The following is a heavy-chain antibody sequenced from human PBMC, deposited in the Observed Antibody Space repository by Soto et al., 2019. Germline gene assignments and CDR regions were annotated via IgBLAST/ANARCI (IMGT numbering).Heavy chain of an antibody. CDR3: AKGAVAGTPSSYYYYGMDV. V-gene: IGHV1-69*12. J-gene: IGHJ6*02. Sequence: QVQLLQSGAEVKKPGSSVRVSCEASGGTFRTYAISWVRQAPGQGLEWMGEIIPIFGRVNYAQKFQGRVTIPADGSTTTVYMDLRSLTSEDTAVYYCAKGAVAGTPSSYYYYGMDVWGQGTTVTVS. CDR1: GGTFRTYA. D-gene: IGHD6-19*01. CDR2: IIPIFGRV.